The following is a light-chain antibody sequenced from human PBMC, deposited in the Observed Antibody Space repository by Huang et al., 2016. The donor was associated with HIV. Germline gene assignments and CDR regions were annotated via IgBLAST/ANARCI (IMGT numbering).Light chain of an antibody. CDR3: QQSYTSPLT. CDR1: QRISTY. Sequence: DIQMTQSPSSLSASVGDRVTITCRASQRISTYLNWYQQRPGKPPKLLIYAASSLQSWVPPRFSGSRSGTDFTLSIINLQSEDFATYYCQQSYTSPLTFGGGTKVEIK. CDR2: AAS. V-gene: IGKV1-39*01. J-gene: IGKJ4*01.